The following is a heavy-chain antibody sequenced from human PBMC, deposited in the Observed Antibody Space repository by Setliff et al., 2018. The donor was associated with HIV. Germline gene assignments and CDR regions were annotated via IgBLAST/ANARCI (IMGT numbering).Heavy chain of an antibody. V-gene: IGHV4-38-2*02. D-gene: IGHD4-17*01. CDR2: IYHAGNT. J-gene: IGHJ3*02. CDR1: GYSISSGYY. CDR3: ARGPTLNVVPDAFDI. Sequence: SETLSLTCTVTGYSISSGYYWAWIRQPPGKGLEWIGYIYHAGNTYYNPSLKSRVTISVDTSKNQISLSLNSLTAADTAVYYCARGPTLNVVPDAFDIWGQGTMVTVSS.